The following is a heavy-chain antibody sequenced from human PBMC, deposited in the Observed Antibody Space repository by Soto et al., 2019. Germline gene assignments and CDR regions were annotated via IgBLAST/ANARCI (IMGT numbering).Heavy chain of an antibody. CDR3: ARRHKDYYYYYMDV. J-gene: IGHJ6*03. CDR2: IYYSGST. CDR1: GGSISSYY. V-gene: IGHV4-59*08. Sequence: SETLSLTCTVSGGSISSYYWSWIRQPPGKGLEWIGYIYYSGSTNYNPSLKSRVTISVDTSKNQFSLKLSSVTAADTAVYYCARRHKDYYYYYMDVWGKGTTVTVSS.